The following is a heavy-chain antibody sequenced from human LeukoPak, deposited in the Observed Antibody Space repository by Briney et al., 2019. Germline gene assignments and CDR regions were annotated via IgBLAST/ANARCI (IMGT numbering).Heavy chain of an antibody. Sequence: GESLKISCKGSGYSFTNYWIGWVRQMPGKGLEWMGIIYPGDSDTRYSPSFQGQVTISADKSISTAYLQWSSLKASDTAMYYCARGAGDIVVVPAAVSTRVYFDYWGQGTLVTVSS. CDR3: ARGAGDIVVVPAAVSTRVYFDY. CDR2: IYPGDSDT. CDR1: GYSFTNYW. V-gene: IGHV5-51*01. D-gene: IGHD2-2*01. J-gene: IGHJ4*02.